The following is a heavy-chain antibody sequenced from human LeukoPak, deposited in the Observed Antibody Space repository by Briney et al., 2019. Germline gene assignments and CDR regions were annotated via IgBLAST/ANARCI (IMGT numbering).Heavy chain of an antibody. D-gene: IGHD6-13*01. CDR1: GFTFSSYS. J-gene: IGHJ6*02. CDR3: ARGAASGMDV. Sequence: GGSLRLSCAASGFTFSSYSMNWVRQAPGKGLEWVSYISSSSSTIYYADSVKSRFTISRDNAENSLYLQMNSLRAEDTAVYYCARGAASGMDVWGQGTTVTVSS. CDR2: ISSSSSTI. V-gene: IGHV3-48*04.